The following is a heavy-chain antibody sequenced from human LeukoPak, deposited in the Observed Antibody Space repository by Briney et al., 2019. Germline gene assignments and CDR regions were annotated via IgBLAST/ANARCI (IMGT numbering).Heavy chain of an antibody. CDR3: ARVGVRTYCGSGCYSDYFDS. V-gene: IGHV4-39*07. Sequence: SETLSLTCSVTGDFFSGSTSDWAWIRQPPGKGLEWIGNIYYRGSSHYSPSLESRVTISVDTSKNQFSLRLNSVTAADTAVYYCARVGVRTYCGSGCYSDYFDSWGQGTLVTVSS. D-gene: IGHD2-21*02. CDR1: GDFFSGSTSD. J-gene: IGHJ4*02. CDR2: IYYRGSS.